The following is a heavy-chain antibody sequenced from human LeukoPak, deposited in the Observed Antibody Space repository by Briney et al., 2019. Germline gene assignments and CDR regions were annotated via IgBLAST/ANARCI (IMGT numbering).Heavy chain of an antibody. V-gene: IGHV3-48*04. CDR3: ARELRGYSYGSPALFDY. Sequence: GGSLRLSCAASGFTFSSYNMIWVRQAPGKGLEWVSSINGRGGLIYYADSVKGRFTISRDNAKNSLYLQMNSLRAEDTAVYYCARELRGYSYGSPALFDYWGQGTLVTVSS. CDR1: GFTFSSYN. D-gene: IGHD5-18*01. CDR2: INGRGGLI. J-gene: IGHJ4*02.